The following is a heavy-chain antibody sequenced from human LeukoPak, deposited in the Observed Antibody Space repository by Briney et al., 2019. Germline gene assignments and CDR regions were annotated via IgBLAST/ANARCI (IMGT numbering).Heavy chain of an antibody. CDR1: GYTFTSYD. D-gene: IGHD1-7*01. Sequence: GASVKVSCKASGYTFTSYDINWVRQATGQGLEWMGWMNPNSGNTGYAQKFQGRVTMTRNTSISTAYMELSSLRSEDTAVYYCARTPRPYITGTTGILDYWGQGTLVTVSS. J-gene: IGHJ4*02. CDR2: MNPNSGNT. V-gene: IGHV1-8*01. CDR3: ARTPRPYITGTTGILDY.